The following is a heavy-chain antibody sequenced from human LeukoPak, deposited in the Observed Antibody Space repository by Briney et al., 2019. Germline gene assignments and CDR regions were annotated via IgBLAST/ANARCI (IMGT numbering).Heavy chain of an antibody. CDR3: ARGPLVRLPSSFDP. Sequence: ASVKVSCKASGYTFTSYDINWVRQATGQGLEWMGWMNPNSGNTGSAQRIQGRVTMTRDTSISTAYMELSSLTSEDTAVYYCARGPLVRLPSSFDPWGQGTLVTVSS. V-gene: IGHV1-8*01. D-gene: IGHD3-16*02. CDR1: GYTFTSYD. CDR2: MNPNSGNT. J-gene: IGHJ5*02.